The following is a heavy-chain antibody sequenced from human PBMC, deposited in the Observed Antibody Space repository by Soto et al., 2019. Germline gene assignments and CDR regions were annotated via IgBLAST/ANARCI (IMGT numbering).Heavy chain of an antibody. CDR3: ARTAGGRVRGALDN. J-gene: IGHJ3*02. D-gene: IGHD6-13*01. CDR1: GFTFSSYG. CDR2: IPNTENKK. V-gene: IGHV3-30-3*01. Sequence: QVHLEESGGGVVQPGTSLRLSCVASGFTFSSYGMHWVRQAPGKGLEWVAVIPNTENKKYYADSVKGRFTISRDNSQNTLFLQMDSLMSEDTAMYYCARTAGGRVRGALDNWGQGTMVTVS.